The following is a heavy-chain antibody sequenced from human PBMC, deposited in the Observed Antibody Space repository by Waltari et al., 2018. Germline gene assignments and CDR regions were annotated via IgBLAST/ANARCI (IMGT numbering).Heavy chain of an antibody. CDR2: ISYDGGEE. CDR1: GFTSSSYG. D-gene: IGHD2-2*02. V-gene: IGHV3-30*04. CDR3: ARGSAHCSGSNCYRPLFDY. Sequence: HVQLVESGGGVVQPGRSLRLSCATSGFTSSSYGIHWVRQAPGKGLEWVTVISYDGGEEFYADSVKGRFTIPRDNSKDTVFLQMNSLRAEDTAVYYCARGSAHCSGSNCYRPLFDYWGQGTLVTVSS. J-gene: IGHJ4*02.